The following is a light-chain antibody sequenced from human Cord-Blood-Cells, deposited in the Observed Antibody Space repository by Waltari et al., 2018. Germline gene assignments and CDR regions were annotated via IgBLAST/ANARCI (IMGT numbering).Light chain of an antibody. J-gene: IGKJ3*01. CDR2: DAS. CDR3: QQRSNWPPFT. Sequence: EIVLTQSPATLSLSLGDRATLSCRASQSVSSYLAWYQQKPGQAPRLLLYDASNRATSIPARFSCSGSGTDVTPTISSLEPEDVAVYYCQQRSNWPPFTFGPGTKVDIK. CDR1: QSVSSY. V-gene: IGKV3-11*01.